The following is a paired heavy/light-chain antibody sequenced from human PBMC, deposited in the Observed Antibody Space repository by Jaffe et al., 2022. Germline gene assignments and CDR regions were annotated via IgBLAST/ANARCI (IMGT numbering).Heavy chain of an antibody. J-gene: IGHJ4*02. D-gene: IGHD2-15*01. CDR1: GSTFSSYE. CDR2: ISTSGHVT. V-gene: IGHV3-48*03. CDR3: AGLGYCNGGSCYSLSM. Sequence: EVRLVESGGGLVQPGGSLRLSCVASGSTFSSYEMTWVRQAPGKGLEWLSYISTSGHVTFYADSVKGRFNISRDNTDNSLSLQMSGLRVEDTGVYFCAGLGYCNGGSCYSLSMWGQGILVTVSS.
Light chain of an antibody. CDR1: PGFSNS. J-gene: IGKJ5*01. CDR3: QQRDSWPPRIT. Sequence: EIVLTQSPATLSLSPGERATLSCRASPGFSNSLAWFQQRPGQAPRLLIYDTSNRATGIPVRFSGSGSGTDFTLTISSLEPEDSALYYCQQRDSWPPRITFGQGTRLDIK. CDR2: DTS. V-gene: IGKV3-11*01.